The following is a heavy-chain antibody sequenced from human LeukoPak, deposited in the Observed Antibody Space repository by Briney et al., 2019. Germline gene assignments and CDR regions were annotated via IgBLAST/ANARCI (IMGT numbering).Heavy chain of an antibody. Sequence: PGGSLRLSCAASGFTFISYWMSWVRQAPGKGLEWVANIKQDGSEKYYVDSVKGRFTISRDNAKNSLYLQMNSLRAEDTAVYYCARDLLISGYSSGWYSNYYYMDVWGKGTTVTISS. CDR2: IKQDGSEK. CDR3: ARDLLISGYSSGWYSNYYYMDV. V-gene: IGHV3-7*01. CDR1: GFTFISYW. D-gene: IGHD6-19*01. J-gene: IGHJ6*03.